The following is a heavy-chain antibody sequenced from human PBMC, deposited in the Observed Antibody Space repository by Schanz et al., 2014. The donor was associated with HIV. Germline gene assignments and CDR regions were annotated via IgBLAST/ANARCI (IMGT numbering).Heavy chain of an antibody. CDR2: IIPVFGTA. CDR3: ARSRYGDHPYYFDL. J-gene: IGHJ4*02. D-gene: IGHD2-21*02. Sequence: QEQLVQSGAAVRKPGSSVTVSCKTSGGTFNNYALNWVRQAPGQGLEWMGGIIPVFGTANYAQKFQGRVTINADQSTTTVYMYLSSLRSDDTAVYYRARSRYGDHPYYFDLWGQGTPVAVS. CDR1: GGTFNNYA. V-gene: IGHV1-69*01.